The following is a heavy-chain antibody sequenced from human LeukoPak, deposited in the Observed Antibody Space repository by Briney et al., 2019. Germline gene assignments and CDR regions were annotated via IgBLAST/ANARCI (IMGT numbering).Heavy chain of an antibody. CDR3: AKDQSSVVAATFYYYYGMDV. J-gene: IGHJ6*02. CDR1: GFTFSSYA. Sequence: GGSLRLSCAASGFTFSSYAKSWVRQAPGKGLEWVSAISGSGGSTYYADSVKGRFTISRDNSKNTLYLQMNSLRAEDTAVYYCAKDQSSVVAATFYYYYGMDVWGQGTTVTVSS. CDR2: ISGSGGST. D-gene: IGHD2-15*01. V-gene: IGHV3-23*01.